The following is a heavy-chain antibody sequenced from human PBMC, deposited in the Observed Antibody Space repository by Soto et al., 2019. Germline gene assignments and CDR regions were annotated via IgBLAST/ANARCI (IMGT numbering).Heavy chain of an antibody. V-gene: IGHV4-30-2*01. Sequence: QLQLQESGSGLVKPSQTLSLTCAVSGDSISSSDYSWSWIRQPPGKGLEWIGFIYHSGSTYYNPSRKSRVTISVDRSKNQFSLKLSSVTAADTAVYYCARGAGYCSSPTCYDRRRRNWFDPWGQGTLVTVSS. D-gene: IGHD2-2*01. CDR1: GDSISSSDYS. J-gene: IGHJ5*02. CDR3: ARGAGYCSSPTCYDRRRRNWFDP. CDR2: IYHSGST.